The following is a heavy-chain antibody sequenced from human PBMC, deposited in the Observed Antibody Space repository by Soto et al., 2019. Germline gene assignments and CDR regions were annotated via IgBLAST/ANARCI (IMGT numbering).Heavy chain of an antibody. CDR3: AKGGSTTVTTYYYGMDV. CDR2: ISGSGGST. Sequence: EVQLLESGGGLVQPGGSLRLSCAASGFTFSSYAMSWVRQAPGKGLEWVSAISGSGGSTYYADSVKGRFTISRDNSKNTMYLQMNSLRAEDTAVYYCAKGGSTTVTTYYYGMDVWGQGTTVTVSS. J-gene: IGHJ6*02. V-gene: IGHV3-23*01. CDR1: GFTFSSYA. D-gene: IGHD4-17*01.